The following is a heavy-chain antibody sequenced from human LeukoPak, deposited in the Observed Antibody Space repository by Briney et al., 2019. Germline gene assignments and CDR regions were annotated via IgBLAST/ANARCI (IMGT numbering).Heavy chain of an antibody. CDR2: ISSSSSYI. J-gene: IGHJ4*02. CDR1: GFTFSSYS. V-gene: IGHV3-21*01. CDR3: ARDVGTFDY. D-gene: IGHD2-15*01. Sequence: GGSLRLSCAASGFTFSSYSMNWVRQAPGKGLEWVSSISSSSSYIYYADSVKGRFTISRDNAKNSLYLQMNSLGAEDTAVHYCARDVGTFDYWGQGTLVTVSS.